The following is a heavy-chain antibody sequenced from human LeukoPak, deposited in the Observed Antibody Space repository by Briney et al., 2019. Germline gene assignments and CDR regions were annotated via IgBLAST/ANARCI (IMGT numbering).Heavy chain of an antibody. J-gene: IGHJ6*03. CDR3: AKDKSPDLYGRYYYMDV. CDR2: IRYDGSNK. V-gene: IGHV3-30*02. CDR1: GFTFSSYG. Sequence: HPGGSLRLSCAASGFTFSSYGMHWVRQAPGKGLEWVAFIRYDGSNKYYADSVKGRFTISRDNSKNTLYLQMNSLRAEDTAVYYCAKDKSPDLYGRYYYMDVWGKGTTVTVSS. D-gene: IGHD3-10*01.